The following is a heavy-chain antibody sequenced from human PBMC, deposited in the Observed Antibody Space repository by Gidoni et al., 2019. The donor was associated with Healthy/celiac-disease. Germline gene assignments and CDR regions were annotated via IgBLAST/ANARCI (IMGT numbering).Heavy chain of an antibody. CDR1: GFTFSDCY. CDR2: FSISGSTL. J-gene: IGHJ2*01. D-gene: IGHD1-26*01. Sequence: QVQLVESGGGLVKPGGTLRLAGAALGFTFSDCYLSWIRQGPGKGLGWVSYFSISGSTLYYAYSLQGRFTISRDNAKNSLSLQMNSLRPEDTAVYSCASDRVVCELGYFDLWGRGTLVTVSS. CDR3: ASDRVVCELGYFDL. V-gene: IGHV3-11*01.